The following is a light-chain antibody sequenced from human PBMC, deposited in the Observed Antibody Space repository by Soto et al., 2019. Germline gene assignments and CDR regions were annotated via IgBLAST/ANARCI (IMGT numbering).Light chain of an antibody. V-gene: IGLV2-23*03. J-gene: IGLJ2*01. Sequence: QSVLTQPASVSGSPGQSITISCTGTTNDTGGYNLVSWYQQHPGKAPKLMIYEGNKRPSGVSDRFSGSKSGNTASLTISPLQAEDEADYSCCSFAGGATFVFGGGTKLTVL. CDR3: CSFAGGATFV. CDR2: EGN. CDR1: TNDTGGYNL.